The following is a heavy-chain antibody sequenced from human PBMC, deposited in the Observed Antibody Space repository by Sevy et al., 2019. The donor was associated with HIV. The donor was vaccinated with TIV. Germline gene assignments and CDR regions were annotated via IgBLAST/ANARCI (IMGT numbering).Heavy chain of an antibody. CDR3: ARDVRGDAALPDY. CDR1: GFNFSTYA. D-gene: IGHD3-16*01. V-gene: IGHV3-30*09. J-gene: IGHJ4*02. CDR2: ISSDVIRK. Sequence: GSLRLSCSVSGFNFSTYAMHWVRQAPGKGLEWVAVISSDVIRKYYGASVRGRFAISRDNSNNTVSLQMNSLRIEDTAVYYCARDVRGDAALPDYWGQGTLVTVSS.